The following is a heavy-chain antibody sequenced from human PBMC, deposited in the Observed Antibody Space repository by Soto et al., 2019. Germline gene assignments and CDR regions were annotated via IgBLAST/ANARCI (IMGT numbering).Heavy chain of an antibody. J-gene: IGHJ3*01. CDR1: GYTFHIYG. D-gene: IGHD6-6*01. V-gene: IGHV1-18*01. Sequence: QVQLVQSGAEVKKPGASVKVSCKTSGYTFHIYGITWVRQAPGRGLEWMGWISTYTGKTDYAQSLQGRVTMTTDTSTGTAYLEVRSLRSEDTAVYFCARDVYSGSGDAFDLWGQGTMVTVSS. CDR2: ISTYTGKT. CDR3: ARDVYSGSGDAFDL.